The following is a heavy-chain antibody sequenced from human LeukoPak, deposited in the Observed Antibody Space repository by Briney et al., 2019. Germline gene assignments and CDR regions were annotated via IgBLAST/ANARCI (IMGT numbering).Heavy chain of an antibody. CDR2: ISGSDAGT. CDR3: ARVDVEWLVGVNAFDI. J-gene: IGHJ3*02. CDR1: GFTFSIYA. D-gene: IGHD6-19*01. V-gene: IGHV3-23*01. Sequence: GGSLRLSCAASGFTFSIYAMSWVRQAPGKGLEWVSAISGSDAGTYYADSVKGRFTISRDNAKNSLYLQMNSLRAEDTAVYYCARVDVEWLVGVNAFDIWGQGTMVTVSS.